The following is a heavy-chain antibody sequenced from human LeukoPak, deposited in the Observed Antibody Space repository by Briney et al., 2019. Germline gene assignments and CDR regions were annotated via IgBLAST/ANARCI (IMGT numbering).Heavy chain of an antibody. J-gene: IGHJ6*03. CDR1: GDSINGPGYY. Sequence: PSETLSLTCIASGDSINGPGYYWAWIRQSPGKGLEWIGRIYTSGSTNYNPSLKSRVTMSVDTSKNQFSLKLSSVTAADTAVYYCARAGSGSYYTPGYYYYYMDVWGKGTTVTVSS. CDR2: IYTSGST. V-gene: IGHV4-61*05. D-gene: IGHD3-10*01. CDR3: ARAGSGSYYTPGYYYYYMDV.